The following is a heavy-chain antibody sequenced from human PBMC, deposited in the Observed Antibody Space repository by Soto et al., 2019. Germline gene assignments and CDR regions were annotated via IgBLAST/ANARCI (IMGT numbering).Heavy chain of an antibody. CDR3: ARVSTGSGSYYSPYYYYGMDV. CDR2: ISSSSSYI. D-gene: IGHD3-10*01. J-gene: IGHJ6*02. CDR1: GFTFSIYS. Sequence: PVASLRLSCAAYGFTFSIYSMNWVRHAPGKGLEWVSSISSSSSYIYYADSVRGRFTISRDNAKNSLYLQMNSLRAEDTAVYYCARVSTGSGSYYSPYYYYGMDVWGQGTTVTVSS. V-gene: IGHV3-21*01.